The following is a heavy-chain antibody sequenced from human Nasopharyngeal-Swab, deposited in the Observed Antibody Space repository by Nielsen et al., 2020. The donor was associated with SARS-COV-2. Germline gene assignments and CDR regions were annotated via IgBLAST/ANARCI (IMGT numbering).Heavy chain of an antibody. D-gene: IGHD3-3*01. Sequence: SETPSLTCTVSGGSISSSSYYWGWIRQPPGKGLERIGSTYYSGSTYYNPSLKSRVTISVDTSKNQFSLKLSSVTAADTAVYYCAATSVLRFLEWLNNWFDPWGQGTLVTVSS. CDR1: GGSISSSSYY. J-gene: IGHJ5*02. V-gene: IGHV4-39*05. CDR2: TYYSGST. CDR3: AATSVLRFLEWLNNWFDP.